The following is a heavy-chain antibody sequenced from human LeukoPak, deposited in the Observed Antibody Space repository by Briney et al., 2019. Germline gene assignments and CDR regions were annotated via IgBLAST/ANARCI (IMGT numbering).Heavy chain of an antibody. J-gene: IGHJ4*02. CDR3: AKDASTVTLHADY. V-gene: IGHV3-30*18. CDR2: LSYDGSNR. Sequence: HPGGSLRLSCAASGFTFSSFGMHWVRQAPGKGLEWVAVLSYDGSNRYYADSVKGRFTISRDNSKNTLYLQMNSLRAEDTAVYYCAKDASTVTLHADYWGQGTLVTVSS. CDR1: GFTFSSFG. D-gene: IGHD4-17*01.